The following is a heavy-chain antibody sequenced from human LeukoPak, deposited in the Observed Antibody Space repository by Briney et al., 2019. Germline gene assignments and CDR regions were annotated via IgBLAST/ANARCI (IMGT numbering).Heavy chain of an antibody. CDR2: INPSGGST. J-gene: IGHJ5*02. Sequence: ASVKVSCKASGYIFTSYYMHWVRHAPGQGLEWMGIINPSGGSTSYAQKFQGRVTMTRDMSTSTVYMELSSLRSEDTAVYYCARDYYDSSGYHWFDPWGQGTLVTVSS. CDR3: ARDYYDSSGYHWFDP. V-gene: IGHV1-46*01. D-gene: IGHD3-22*01. CDR1: GYIFTSYY.